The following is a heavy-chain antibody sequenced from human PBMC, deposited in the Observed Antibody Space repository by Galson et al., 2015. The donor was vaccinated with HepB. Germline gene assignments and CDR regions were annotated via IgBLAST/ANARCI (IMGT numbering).Heavy chain of an antibody. V-gene: IGHV4-61*02. Sequence: TLSLTCAVSGGSISNGNYYWTWIRQPAGKGLEWIGRIYSSGSTNYNPSLKSRVTISVDTSKNQFSLKLSSVTAADTAVYYCVRQDGAFDTWGQGAMAIVSS. CDR3: VRQDGAFDT. CDR1: GGSISNGNYY. CDR2: IYSSGST. J-gene: IGHJ3*02.